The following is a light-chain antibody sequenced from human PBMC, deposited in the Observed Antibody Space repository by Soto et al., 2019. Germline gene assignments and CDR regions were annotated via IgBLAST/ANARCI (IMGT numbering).Light chain of an antibody. CDR1: ESVSYSY. CDR3: QQYGSSPIT. Sequence: EIVLTQSPATMSLSPGERATLSCGASESVSYSYVAWYQQKAVLAPRLLIHDASTRASGIPDRFSGSKSGTDCTLTIRGLEPEDAALYYCQQYGSSPITFGQGTRLEIK. CDR2: DAS. V-gene: IGKV3D-20*01. J-gene: IGKJ5*01.